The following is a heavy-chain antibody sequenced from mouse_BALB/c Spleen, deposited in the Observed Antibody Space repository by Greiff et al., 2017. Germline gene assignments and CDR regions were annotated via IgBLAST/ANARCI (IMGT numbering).Heavy chain of an antibody. J-gene: IGHJ4*01. Sequence: VQLKESGGGLVKPGGSLKLSCAASGFTFSSYTMSWVRQTPEKRLEWVATISSGGSYTYYPDSVKGRFTISRDNAKNTLYLQMSSLKSEDTAMYYCTRDGTEAMDYWGQGTSVTVSS. CDR2: ISSGGSYT. V-gene: IGHV5-6-4*01. CDR3: TRDGTEAMDY. CDR1: GFTFSSYT. D-gene: IGHD2-14*01.